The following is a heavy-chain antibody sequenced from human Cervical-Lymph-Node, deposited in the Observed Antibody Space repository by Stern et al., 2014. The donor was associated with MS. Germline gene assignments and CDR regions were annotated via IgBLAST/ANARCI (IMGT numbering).Heavy chain of an antibody. Sequence: EVQLVESGEGVVQPGGSLRLSCSASGFIFSIYALHWVRQAPGKGLEYLSAINSNGGATYYAYSVKGRFTISRDNSKNTLYLQMDGLRPEDTAVYYCARGPSSGWYYFDSWGQGTLVTVSS. J-gene: IGHJ4*02. CDR1: GFIFSIYA. D-gene: IGHD6-19*01. CDR3: ARGPSSGWYYFDS. CDR2: INSNGGAT. V-gene: IGHV3-64*02.